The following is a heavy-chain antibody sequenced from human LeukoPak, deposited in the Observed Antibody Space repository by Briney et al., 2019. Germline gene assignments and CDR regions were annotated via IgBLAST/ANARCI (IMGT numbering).Heavy chain of an antibody. CDR2: IIPIFGTA. CDR3: VYGPQRQTFDY. Sequence: GASVKVSCKASGGTFSSYAISWVRQAPGQGLEWMGGIIPIFGTANYAQKFQGRVTITADESTSTAYMELSSLRSEDTAVYYCVYGPQRQTFDYWGQGTLVTVSS. J-gene: IGHJ4*02. D-gene: IGHD2-2*02. V-gene: IGHV1-69*13. CDR1: GGTFSSYA.